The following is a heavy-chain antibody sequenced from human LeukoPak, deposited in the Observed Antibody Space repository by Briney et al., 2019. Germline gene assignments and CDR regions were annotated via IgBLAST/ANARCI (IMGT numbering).Heavy chain of an antibody. D-gene: IGHD3-10*01. V-gene: IGHV3-7*05. CDR3: ARDRVTMVRGVNYYFDY. Sequence: PGGSLRLSCAASGFTFSSYWMSWVRQAPGEGLGWVANIKQDGSEKYYVDSVKGRFTISRDNAKNSLYLQMNSLRAEDTAVYYCARDRVTMVRGVNYYFDYWGQGTLVTVSS. CDR1: GFTFSSYW. J-gene: IGHJ4*02. CDR2: IKQDGSEK.